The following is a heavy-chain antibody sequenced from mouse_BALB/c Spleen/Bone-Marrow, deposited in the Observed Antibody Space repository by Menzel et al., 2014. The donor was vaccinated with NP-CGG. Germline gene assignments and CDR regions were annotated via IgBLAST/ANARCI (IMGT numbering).Heavy chain of an antibody. Sequence: EVKLMESGGDLVEPGGSLKLSCAASGFTFXSNGMSWVRQTPDKRLEWVATVGGGDSYTYYPDFVKGRFTISRDIAKNTLYLHMSSLKSEDTAMYYCAFITAIAYWGQGTLVTVSA. CDR1: GFTFXSNG. V-gene: IGHV5-6*01. CDR3: AFITAIAY. D-gene: IGHD1-1*01. J-gene: IGHJ3*01. CDR2: VGGGDSYT.